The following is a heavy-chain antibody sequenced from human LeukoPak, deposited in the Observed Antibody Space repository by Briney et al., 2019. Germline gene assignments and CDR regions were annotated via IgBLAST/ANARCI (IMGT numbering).Heavy chain of an antibody. D-gene: IGHD6-19*01. CDR1: GGSISSYY. Sequence: SETLSLTCTVSGGSISSYYWSWIRQPPGKGLEWIGYIYYSGSTNYNPSLKSRVTISVDTSKNQFSLKLSSVTAADTAVYYCAKERGSGWPRGIDYWGQGTLVTVFS. V-gene: IGHV4-59*01. CDR2: IYYSGST. CDR3: AKERGSGWPRGIDY. J-gene: IGHJ4*02.